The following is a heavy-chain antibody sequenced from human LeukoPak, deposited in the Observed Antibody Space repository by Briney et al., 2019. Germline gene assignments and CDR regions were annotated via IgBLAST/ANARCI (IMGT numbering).Heavy chain of an antibody. CDR3: ARADYYGSGSYI. CDR2: IYYSGST. CDR1: GGSISSYY. V-gene: IGHV4-59*01. D-gene: IGHD3-10*01. J-gene: IGHJ1*01. Sequence: SETLSLTCTVSGGSISSYYWSWIRQPPGKGLEWIGYIYYSGSTNYNPSLKSRVTISVDTSKNQFSLKLSSVTAADTAVYYCARADYYGSGSYIWGRGTLVTVSS.